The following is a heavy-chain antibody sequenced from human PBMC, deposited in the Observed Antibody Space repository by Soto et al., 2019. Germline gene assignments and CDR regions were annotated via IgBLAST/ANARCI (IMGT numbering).Heavy chain of an antibody. CDR3: ASYRGALYFES. Sequence: QVHLQESGPGLVQPSETLSLTCSVSGRSMSSNYWSWIRQSPDKGLEWHGDVFYGGTDYNPSLRGRVSMSVETSKSQFSIKLTSVTVADSAVNYCASYRGALYFESWGPGILVTVSA. CDR1: GRSMSSNY. J-gene: IGHJ4*02. CDR2: VFYGGT. V-gene: IGHV4-59*01. D-gene: IGHD3-10*01.